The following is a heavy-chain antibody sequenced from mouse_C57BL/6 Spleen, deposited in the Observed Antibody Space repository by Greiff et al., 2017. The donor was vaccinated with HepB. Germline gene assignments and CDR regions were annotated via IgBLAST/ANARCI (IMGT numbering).Heavy chain of an antibody. D-gene: IGHD2-4*01. Sequence: VQLQQSGPELVKPGASVKISCKASGYAFSSSWLNWVKQRPGKGLEWIGRIYPGDGDTTYNGKFKGKATLTADKSSSPAYMQLSSLTSEDSAVYFCANYYDYDYAMDYWGQGTSVTVSS. CDR2: IYPGDGDT. CDR3: ANYYDYDYAMDY. V-gene: IGHV1-82*01. CDR1: GYAFSSSW. J-gene: IGHJ4*01.